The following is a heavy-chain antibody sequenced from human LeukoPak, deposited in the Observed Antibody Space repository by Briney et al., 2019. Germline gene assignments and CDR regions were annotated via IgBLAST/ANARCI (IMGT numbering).Heavy chain of an antibody. CDR2: ISTTGGTT. CDR1: GSTFSSYG. CDR3: ARGGSYLSAFDI. D-gene: IGHD1-26*01. J-gene: IGHJ3*02. Sequence: GGSLRLSCAASGSTFSSYGMSWVRQAPGRGLEWVSAISTTGGTTYYADSVKGRFTISRDNSKNALYLQMNSLRTEDTAVYYCARGGSYLSAFDIWGQGTMVTVSS. V-gene: IGHV3-23*01.